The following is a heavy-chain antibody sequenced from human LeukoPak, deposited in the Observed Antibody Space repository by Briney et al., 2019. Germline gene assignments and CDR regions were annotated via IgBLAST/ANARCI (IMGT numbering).Heavy chain of an antibody. J-gene: IGHJ6*03. CDR1: GFTFSRYG. CDR2: IWYDGRKK. Sequence: PGGSLRLSCAASGFTFSRYGMHWVRQAPGKGLEGVAFIWYDGRKKYYADSGKGRFTIPRDNSKNTLYLQMNSPRAEDTAVFYCAKAGPTWGYSYGRGYYYYYMDVWGKGATVTISS. V-gene: IGHV3-30*02. CDR3: AKAGPTWGYSYGRGYYYYYMDV. D-gene: IGHD5-18*01.